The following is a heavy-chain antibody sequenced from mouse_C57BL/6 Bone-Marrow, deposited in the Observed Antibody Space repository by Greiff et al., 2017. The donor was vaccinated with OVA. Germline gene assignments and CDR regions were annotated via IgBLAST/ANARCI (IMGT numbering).Heavy chain of an antibody. CDR2: IRNKANGYTT. V-gene: IGHV7-3*01. CDR1: GFTFTDYY. J-gene: IGHJ4*01. Sequence: DVKLVESGGGLVQPGGSLSLSCAASGFTFTDYYMSWVRQPPGKALEWLGFIRNKANGYTTEYSASVKGRFTISRDNSQSILYLQMNALRAEDSATYYCARYAYGAMDYWGQGTSVTVSS. CDR3: ARYAYGAMDY. D-gene: IGHD1-1*01.